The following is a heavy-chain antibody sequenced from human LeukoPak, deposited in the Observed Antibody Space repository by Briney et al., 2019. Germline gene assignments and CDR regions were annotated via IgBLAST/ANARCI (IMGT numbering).Heavy chain of an antibody. D-gene: IGHD2-15*01. CDR2: INPNSGGT. Sequence: ASVKVSCKASGYTFTGYYMHWVRQAPGQGLEWMGWINPNSGGTKYAQKFQGRVTMTSDASISTAYMELSSLRSDDTAVYYCASRPDQHLLYYSDYWGQGALVTVSS. CDR1: GYTFTGYY. V-gene: IGHV1-2*02. CDR3: ASRPDQHLLYYSDY. J-gene: IGHJ4*02.